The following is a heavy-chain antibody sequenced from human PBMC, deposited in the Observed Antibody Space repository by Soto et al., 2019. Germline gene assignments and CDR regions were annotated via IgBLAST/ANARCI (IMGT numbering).Heavy chain of an antibody. Sequence: QVQLLESGGGLVQPGGSLRLTCVASGFTFGSHGMHWVRQAPGKGLEWVAVISYDETNEHYVDSVKGRFTISRDNSKSILYLQMNRLRPEDTAVYKCAKDLRTTISDYGMDVWGQGTTVTVSS. CDR3: AKDLRTTISDYGMDV. CDR2: ISYDETNE. J-gene: IGHJ6*02. CDR1: GFTFGSHG. V-gene: IGHV3-30*18.